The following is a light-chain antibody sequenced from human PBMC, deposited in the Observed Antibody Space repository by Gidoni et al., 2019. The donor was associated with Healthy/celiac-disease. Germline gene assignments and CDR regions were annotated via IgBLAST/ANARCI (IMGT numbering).Light chain of an antibody. V-gene: IGKV3-20*01. Sequence: EIVLTQSPGTLSLSPGERATLSCWASQSVSSSYLAWYQQKPGQAPRLLIYGASSRATGIPDRFSGSGSGTDFTLTISRLEPEDFAVYYCQQYGSSPRRYTFXXXTKLEIK. CDR3: QQYGSSPRRYT. CDR2: GAS. CDR1: QSVSSSY. J-gene: IGKJ2*01.